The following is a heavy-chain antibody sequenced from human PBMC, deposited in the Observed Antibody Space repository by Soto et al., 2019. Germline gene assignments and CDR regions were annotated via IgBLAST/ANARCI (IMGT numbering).Heavy chain of an antibody. Sequence: GESLKISCAASGFTFSSYGMHWVRQAPGKGLEWVAVIWYDGSNKYYADSVKGRFTISRDNSKNTLYLQMNSLRAEDTAVYYCAKDQGSGSYYNPPYYYGMDVWGQGTTVTVSS. V-gene: IGHV3-33*06. CDR2: IWYDGSNK. J-gene: IGHJ6*02. D-gene: IGHD3-10*01. CDR1: GFTFSSYG. CDR3: AKDQGSGSYYNPPYYYGMDV.